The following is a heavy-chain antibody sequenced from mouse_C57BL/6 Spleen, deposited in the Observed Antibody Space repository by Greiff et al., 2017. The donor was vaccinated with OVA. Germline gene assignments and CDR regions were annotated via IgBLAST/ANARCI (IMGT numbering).Heavy chain of an antibody. CDR2: IHPNSGIT. CDR3: ARSAMVTEAMDY. V-gene: IGHV1-64*01. J-gene: IGHJ4*01. Sequence: QVQLQQSGAELVKPGASVTLSCKASGYTFTSYWMHWVKQRPGQGLEWIGMIHPNSGITNYNEKFKSKATLTVDKSSSTAYMQLSSLTSEDSAVYYCARSAMVTEAMDYWGQGTSVTVSS. CDR1: GYTFTSYW. D-gene: IGHD2-2*01.